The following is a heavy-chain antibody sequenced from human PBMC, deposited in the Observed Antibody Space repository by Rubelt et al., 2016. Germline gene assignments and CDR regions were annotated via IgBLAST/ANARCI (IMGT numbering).Heavy chain of an antibody. V-gene: IGHV4-39*01. CDR3: VRTGRVGRVVDY. J-gene: IGHJ4*02. D-gene: IGHD1-26*01. Sequence: QLQLQESGPGLVKPSETLSLTCTVSGGSISSSSYYWGWIRQPPGKGLEWIGYVHYSGSTDYNPSLKSRVTISVDTSKNQFSLKLSSVTAADTAVYYCVRTGRVGRVVDYRGQGTLVTVSS. CDR1: GGSISSSSYY. CDR2: VHYSGST.